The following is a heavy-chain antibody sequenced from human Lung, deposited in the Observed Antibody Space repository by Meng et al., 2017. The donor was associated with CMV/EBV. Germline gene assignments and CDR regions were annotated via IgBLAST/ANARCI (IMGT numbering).Heavy chain of an antibody. CDR2: IRYDGSNK. CDR1: GFTFSSYG. CDR3: AKDFTQLAVAGIPYYFDY. D-gene: IGHD6-19*01. V-gene: IGHV3-30*02. J-gene: IGHJ4*02. Sequence: GESLKISCAASGFTFSSYGMHWVRQAPGKGLEWVAFIRYDGSNKYYADSVKGRFTISRDNSKNTLYLQMNSLRAEDTAVYYCAKDFTQLAVAGIPYYFDYWXQG.